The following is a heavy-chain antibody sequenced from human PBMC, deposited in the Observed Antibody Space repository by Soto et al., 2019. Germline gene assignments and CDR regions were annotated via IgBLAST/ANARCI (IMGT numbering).Heavy chain of an antibody. J-gene: IGHJ4*02. CDR3: ARESDYIWGSYRSTQFDY. Sequence: QVQLQESGPGLVKPSETLSLTCTVSGGSISSYYWSWIRQPPGKGLEWIGYIYYSGSTNYNPSHKSRVTISVDTSKNQFSLKLSSVTAADTAVYYCARESDYIWGSYRSTQFDYWGQGTLVTVSS. D-gene: IGHD3-16*02. CDR2: IYYSGST. V-gene: IGHV4-59*01. CDR1: GGSISSYY.